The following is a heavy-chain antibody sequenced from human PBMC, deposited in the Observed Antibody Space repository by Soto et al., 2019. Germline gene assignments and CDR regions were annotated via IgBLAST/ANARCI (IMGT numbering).Heavy chain of an antibody. D-gene: IGHD3-16*01. CDR2: TYLRGNT. CDR1: GDSISSSNHY. J-gene: IGHJ4*02. CDR3: ARHGAWASLD. V-gene: IGHV4-39*01. Sequence: QLQLQESGPGLVKPSETLSLTCTVSGDSISSSNHYWAWVRQPPGKGLEWIVSTYLRGNTFYSPSLRGRVTISVDTSMNQFSLKVNSVTAADTAVYFCARHGAWASLDWGQGILVTVSS.